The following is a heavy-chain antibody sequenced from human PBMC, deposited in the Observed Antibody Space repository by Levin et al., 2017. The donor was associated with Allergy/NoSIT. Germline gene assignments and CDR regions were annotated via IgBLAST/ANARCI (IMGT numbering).Heavy chain of an antibody. CDR3: ARDGVEDYGMDV. Sequence: SCAASGFTVSSNYMSWVRQAPGTGLEWVSVIYSGGITYYADSVKGRFSISRDNSKNTLYLQMHSLRAEDTAVYYCARDGVEDYGMDVWGQGTTVTVSS. J-gene: IGHJ6*02. V-gene: IGHV3-53*01. CDR2: IYSGGIT. D-gene: IGHD5-24*01. CDR1: GFTVSSNY.